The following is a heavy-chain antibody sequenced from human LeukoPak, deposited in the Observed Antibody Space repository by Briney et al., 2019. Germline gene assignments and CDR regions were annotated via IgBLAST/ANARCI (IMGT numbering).Heavy chain of an antibody. D-gene: IGHD6-19*01. CDR2: ISAYNGNT. CDR1: GYTFTSYG. Sequence: GASVKVSFKASGYTFTSYGISWVRQAPGQGLEWMGWISAYNGNTNYAQKLQGRVTMTTDTSTSTAYMELRSLRSDDTAVYYCARDLSHFSSGWYMYYFDYWGQGTLVTVSS. CDR3: ARDLSHFSSGWYMYYFDY. V-gene: IGHV1-18*01. J-gene: IGHJ4*02.